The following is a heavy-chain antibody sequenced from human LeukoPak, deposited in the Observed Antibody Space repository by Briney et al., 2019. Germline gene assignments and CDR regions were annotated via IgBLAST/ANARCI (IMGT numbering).Heavy chain of an antibody. V-gene: IGHV4-39*01. J-gene: IGHJ5*02. CDR1: GGSISSSSYY. CDR2: IYYSGST. CDR3: ARLVPPGWFDP. Sequence: KPSETLSLTCTVSGGSISSSSYYWGWIQQPPGKGLEWIANIYYSGSTYLNPSLKSRVTISIDTSKNQFSLKLTSVTAADTAVYYCARLVPPGWFDPWGQGTLVTVSS.